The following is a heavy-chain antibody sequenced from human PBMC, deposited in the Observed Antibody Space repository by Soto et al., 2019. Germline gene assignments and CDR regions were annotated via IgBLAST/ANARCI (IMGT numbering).Heavy chain of an antibody. D-gene: IGHD3-16*01. Sequence: GESLKISCKGSGYNFPTYWIGWVRQMPGKGLEWMGIVYPADSDTRYSPSFQGQVTISADKSINTAYLQWSSLKASDSAMYYCARAQAYYFDYWAQGTLVTVSS. CDR3: ARAQAYYFDY. CDR1: GYNFPTYW. CDR2: VYPADSDT. V-gene: IGHV5-51*01. J-gene: IGHJ4*02.